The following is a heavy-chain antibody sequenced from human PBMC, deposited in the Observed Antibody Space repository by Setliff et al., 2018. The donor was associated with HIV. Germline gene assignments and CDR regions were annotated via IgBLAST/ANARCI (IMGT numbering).Heavy chain of an antibody. V-gene: IGHV1-18*01. CDR2: ISAYNGNA. CDR1: GYTFPTYA. J-gene: IGHJ4*02. CDR3: ARGYCISNSCQEGFDY. Sequence: ASVKVSCKASGYTFPTYAITWVRQAPGQGLEWMGWISAYNGNANYAQKFQGRVTMTTDTSTSTAYMELRSLRSDDTAVYFCARGYCISNSCQEGFDYWVQGTLVTVSS. D-gene: IGHD2-2*01.